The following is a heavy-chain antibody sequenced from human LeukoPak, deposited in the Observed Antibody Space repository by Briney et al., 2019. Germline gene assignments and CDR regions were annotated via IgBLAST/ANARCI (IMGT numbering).Heavy chain of an antibody. CDR3: ARGPRGYFDWLPPGGPDY. D-gene: IGHD3-9*01. CDR2: MNPNSGNT. J-gene: IGHJ4*02. Sequence: ASVKVSCKASGYTFTSYDINWVRQATGQGLEWMGWMNPNSGNTGYAQKFQGRVTMTRNTSISTAYMELSSLRSEDTAVYYCARGPRGYFDWLPPGGPDYRGQGTLVTVSS. V-gene: IGHV1-8*01. CDR1: GYTFTSYD.